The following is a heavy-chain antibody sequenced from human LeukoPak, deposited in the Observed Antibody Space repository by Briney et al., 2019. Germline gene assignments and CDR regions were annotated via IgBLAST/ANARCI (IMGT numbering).Heavy chain of an antibody. D-gene: IGHD3-10*01. V-gene: IGHV1-69*05. CDR3: ARDGPMVRGVIYSHFDY. Sequence: GASVKVSCKASGGTFSNYAISWVRQAPGQGLEWMGGIIPIFDTANYAQKLQGRVTMTTDTSTSTAYMELRSLRSDDTAVYYCARDGPMVRGVIYSHFDYWGQGTLVTVSS. CDR1: GGTFSNYA. CDR2: IIPIFDTA. J-gene: IGHJ4*02.